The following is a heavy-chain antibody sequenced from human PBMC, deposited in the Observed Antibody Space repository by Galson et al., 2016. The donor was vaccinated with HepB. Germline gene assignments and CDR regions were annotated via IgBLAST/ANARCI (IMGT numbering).Heavy chain of an antibody. CDR1: GYYFASYL. J-gene: IGHJ4*02. Sequence: QSGAEVKKPGESLKISCKGSGYYFASYLIGWVRQMPGKGLGWMGIINPSDSETEYSPSFHGQVTISADKSTSTAYLQWNSLQASDTAMYYCARTPVYGDFDYWGQGTLVTVSS. V-gene: IGHV5-51*01. D-gene: IGHD4-17*01. CDR2: INPSDSET. CDR3: ARTPVYGDFDY.